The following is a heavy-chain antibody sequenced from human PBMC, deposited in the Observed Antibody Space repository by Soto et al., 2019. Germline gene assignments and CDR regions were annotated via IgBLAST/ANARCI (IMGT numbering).Heavy chain of an antibody. CDR2: ISYDGSNK. Sequence: GGSLRLSCAASGFTFSSYGMHWVRQAPGKGLEWVAVISYDGSNKYYADSVKGRFTISRDNSKNTLYLQMNSLRAEDTAVYYCAKELNHPIVVVISDAFDIWGQGTMVTVSS. CDR1: GFTFSSYG. D-gene: IGHD3-22*01. CDR3: AKELNHPIVVVISDAFDI. V-gene: IGHV3-30*18. J-gene: IGHJ3*02.